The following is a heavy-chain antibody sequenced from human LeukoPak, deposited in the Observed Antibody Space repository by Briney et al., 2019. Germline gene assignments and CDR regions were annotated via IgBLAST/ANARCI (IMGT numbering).Heavy chain of an antibody. J-gene: IGHJ6*03. CDR2: IYYSGST. D-gene: IGHD5-24*01. V-gene: IGHV4-39*01. CDR1: GGSISSSSYY. Sequence: SETLSLTCTVSGGSISSSSYYWGWIRQPPGKGLEWIGSIYYSGSTYYNPSLKSRVTISVDTSKNQFSLKLSSVTAADTAVYYCARGPRFIQGWGVRWYYYYMDVWGKGTTVTVSS. CDR3: ARGPRFIQGWGVRWYYYYMDV.